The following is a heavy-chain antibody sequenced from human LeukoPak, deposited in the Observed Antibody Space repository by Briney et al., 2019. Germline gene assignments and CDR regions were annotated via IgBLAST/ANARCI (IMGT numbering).Heavy chain of an antibody. J-gene: IGHJ4*02. CDR3: ARGSLLYYYDSSGYSYY. Sequence: PSETLSLTCAVYGGSFSGYYWSWIRQPPGKGLEWIGEINHSGSTNYNPSLKSRVTISVDTSKNKFSLKLSSVTAADTAVYYCARGSLLYYYDSSGYSYYWGQGTLVTVSS. D-gene: IGHD3-22*01. V-gene: IGHV4-34*01. CDR1: GGSFSGYY. CDR2: INHSGST.